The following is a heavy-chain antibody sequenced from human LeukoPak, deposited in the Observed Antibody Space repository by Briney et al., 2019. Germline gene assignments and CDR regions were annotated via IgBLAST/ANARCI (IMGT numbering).Heavy chain of an antibody. D-gene: IGHD3-10*01. CDR3: VRAIVRGVLREFDY. J-gene: IGHJ4*02. Sequence: SGPALVKPTQTLTLTCTISGISLRTSGMGVAWIRQPPGKDLEWLAVIYWDDEKHYSPALKSRLTIIQDTSNNQAVLIMSNVDPVDTATYYCVRAIVRGVLREFDYWGQGTLVTVSS. CDR1: GISLRTSGMG. V-gene: IGHV2-5*02. CDR2: IYWDDEK.